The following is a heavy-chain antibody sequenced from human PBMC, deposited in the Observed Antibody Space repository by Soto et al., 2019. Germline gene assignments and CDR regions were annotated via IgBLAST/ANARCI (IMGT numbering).Heavy chain of an antibody. V-gene: IGHV1-3*01. CDR1: GYTFTNYA. D-gene: IGHD3-10*01. CDR2: INAGNGIA. J-gene: IGHJ5*02. CDR3: ARSLHHHLITMVRGESFPFDP. Sequence: ASVKVSCKASGYTFTNYAMHWVRQAPGQRLEWMGWINAGNGIANYAQKFQGRVTITADKSTSTAYMELSSLRSEDTAVYYCARSLHHHLITMVRGESFPFDPWGQGTLVTVSS.